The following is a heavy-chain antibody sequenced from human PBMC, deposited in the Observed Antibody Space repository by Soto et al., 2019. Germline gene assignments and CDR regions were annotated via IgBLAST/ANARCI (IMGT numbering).Heavy chain of an antibody. CDR1: GGSISSSSYY. CDR2: IYYSGYT. J-gene: IGHJ5*02. Sequence: PSETLSLTCTVSGGSISSSSYYWGWIRQPPGKGLEWIGSIYYSGYTYYNPSLKSRVTISVDTSKNQFSLKLSSVTAADTAVYYCARGLVTMVRGAHNWFDPWGQGTLVTVSS. D-gene: IGHD3-10*01. CDR3: ARGLVTMVRGAHNWFDP. V-gene: IGHV4-39*01.